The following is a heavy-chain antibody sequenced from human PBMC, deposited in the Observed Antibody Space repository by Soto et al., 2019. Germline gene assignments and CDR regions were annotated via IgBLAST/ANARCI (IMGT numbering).Heavy chain of an antibody. CDR3: ARELPYYESSVSYFDY. Sequence: SQTLSLTCAISADSVSGNSAAWNWIRQSPSRGLEWLGRTYYRSKWYNDYAVSVKSRITVTPDTSKNQFSLHLNSVTPEDTAIYYCARELPYYESSVSYFDYWGQGALVTVSS. CDR2: TYYRSKWYN. D-gene: IGHD3-16*01. J-gene: IGHJ4*02. V-gene: IGHV6-1*01. CDR1: ADSVSGNSAA.